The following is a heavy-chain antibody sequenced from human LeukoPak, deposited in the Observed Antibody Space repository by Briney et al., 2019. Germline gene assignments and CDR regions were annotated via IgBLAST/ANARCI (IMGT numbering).Heavy chain of an antibody. D-gene: IGHD1-14*01. CDR1: GYTSSSFG. CDR2: IAVYNGNT. CDR3: ARDQLVLPRGISGY. Sequence: ASVKVSCKASGYTSSSFGISWVRQAPGQGLEWMGWIAVYNGNTNYAQKFQGRLTMTTDTSTSTAYMELRSLRSDDTALYYCARDQLVLPRGISGYWGQGTLVTVSS. J-gene: IGHJ4*02. V-gene: IGHV1-18*01.